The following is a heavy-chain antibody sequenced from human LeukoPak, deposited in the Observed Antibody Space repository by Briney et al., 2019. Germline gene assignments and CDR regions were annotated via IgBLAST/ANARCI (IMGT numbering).Heavy chain of an antibody. Sequence: GRSLRLSCAASGFTFSSYGMHWVRQAPGKGLEWVAVIWYDGSNEYYADSVKGRFTISRDNSKNTLYLQMNSLRAEDTAVYYCAREYSSSWRDAFDIWGQGTMVTVSS. J-gene: IGHJ3*02. D-gene: IGHD6-13*01. V-gene: IGHV3-33*01. CDR3: AREYSSSWRDAFDI. CDR2: IWYDGSNE. CDR1: GFTFSSYG.